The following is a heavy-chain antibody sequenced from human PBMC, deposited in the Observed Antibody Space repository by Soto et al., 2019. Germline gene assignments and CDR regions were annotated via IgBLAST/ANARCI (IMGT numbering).Heavy chain of an antibody. CDR1: GGSFSGYY. V-gene: IGHV4-34*01. Sequence: SETLSLTCAVSGGSFSGYYWSWIRQPPGKGLEWIGEINHSGSTNYNPSLKSRVTISVDTSKNQFSLKLSSVTAADTAVYYCARVTPDTAMVTGFNYWGQGTLVTVSS. D-gene: IGHD5-18*01. CDR2: INHSGST. J-gene: IGHJ4*02. CDR3: ARVTPDTAMVTGFNY.